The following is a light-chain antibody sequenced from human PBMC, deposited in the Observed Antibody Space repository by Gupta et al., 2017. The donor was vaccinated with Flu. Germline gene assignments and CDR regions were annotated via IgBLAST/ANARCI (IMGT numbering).Light chain of an antibody. CDR3: QQSNSTPRT. Sequence: DIQMTQSPSSLSASVGDRFTITCRASQSISSYLNWYQQKPGKAPKLLIYAASSLQSGVPSRFSGSGSATDFTLTISRLQPEDFATYYCQQSNSTPRTFGPGTKVEIK. CDR2: AAS. CDR1: QSISSY. V-gene: IGKV1-39*01. J-gene: IGKJ1*01.